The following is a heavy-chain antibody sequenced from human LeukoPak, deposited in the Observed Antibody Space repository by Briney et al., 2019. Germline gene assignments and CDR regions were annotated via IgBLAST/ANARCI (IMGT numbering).Heavy chain of an antibody. J-gene: IGHJ4*02. V-gene: IGHV3-23*01. CDR3: ASNPTSYDSSGSLDY. CDR1: GFTFSSYA. D-gene: IGHD3-22*01. Sequence: GGSLRLSCAASGFTFSSYAMSWVRQAPGKGLECVSAISGSGGSTYYADSVKGRFTISRDNSKNTLYLQMNSLRAEDTAVYYCASNPTSYDSSGSLDYWGQGTLVTVSS. CDR2: ISGSGGST.